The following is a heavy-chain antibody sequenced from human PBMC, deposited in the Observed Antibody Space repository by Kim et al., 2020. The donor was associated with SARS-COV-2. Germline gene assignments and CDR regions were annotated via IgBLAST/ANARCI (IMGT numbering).Heavy chain of an antibody. J-gene: IGHJ4*02. CDR1: GGSISSSSYY. Sequence: SETLSLTCTVSGGSISSSSYYWGWIRQPPGKGLEWIGSIYYSGSTYYNPSLKSRVTISVDTSKNQFSLKLSSVTAADTAVYYCARNQVGSGSSIWGDFDYWGQGTLVTVSS. CDR2: IYYSGST. V-gene: IGHV4-39*07. CDR3: ARNQVGSGSSIWGDFDY. D-gene: IGHD3-10*01.